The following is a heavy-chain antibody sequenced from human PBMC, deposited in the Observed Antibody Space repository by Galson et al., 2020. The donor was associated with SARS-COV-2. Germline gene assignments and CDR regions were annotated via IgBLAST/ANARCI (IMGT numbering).Heavy chain of an antibody. Sequence: LSLTCASSGFTFSSYAMHWVRQAPGKGLEWVAVIWYDGSNQYYADSLKGRFIISRDNSKNTLNLQMNSLRAEDTAVYYCAKGWMYYYYGMDVWGQGTTVTVSS. D-gene: IGHD2-2*03. V-gene: IGHV3-33*06. CDR3: AKGWMYYYYGMDV. CDR1: GFTFSSYA. CDR2: IWYDGSNQ. J-gene: IGHJ6*02.